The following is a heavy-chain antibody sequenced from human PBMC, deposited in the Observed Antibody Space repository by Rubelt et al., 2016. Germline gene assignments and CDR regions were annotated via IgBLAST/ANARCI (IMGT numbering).Heavy chain of an antibody. CDR1: AGSISTFY. Sequence: QVQLQESGPGLVKASETLSLTCTISAGSISTFYWSWIRQPPGKGLEWIGYIYYTGSPTYNTSLKSRVTISVDTSKNQFPLKLDSATAADTAVYYCARPNTDSTLWYFDLWGRGTLGTVSS. J-gene: IGHJ2*01. CDR2: IYYTGSP. D-gene: IGHD3-3*02. CDR3: ARPNTDSTLWYFDL. V-gene: IGHV4-59*08.